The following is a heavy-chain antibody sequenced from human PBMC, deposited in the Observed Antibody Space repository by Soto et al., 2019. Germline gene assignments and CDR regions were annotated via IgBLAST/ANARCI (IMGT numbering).Heavy chain of an antibody. CDR3: AKRQGIGAAAKNFDF. CDR1: GFTFSNHA. CDR2: ISDSGGLT. Sequence: EVQLLESGGGLVQPGGSLRLSCAASGFTFSNHAMSWVRQAPGKGLEWVSGISDSGGLTYYADSVKGRFSMSRDNSENTLYLQMKNLRAEDTAVYFCAKRQGIGAAAKNFDFWGQGTLVTVSS. J-gene: IGHJ4*02. V-gene: IGHV3-23*01. D-gene: IGHD6-13*01.